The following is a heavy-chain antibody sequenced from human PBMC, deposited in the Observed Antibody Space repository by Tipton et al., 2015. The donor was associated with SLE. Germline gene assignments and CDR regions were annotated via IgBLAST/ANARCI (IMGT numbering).Heavy chain of an antibody. D-gene: IGHD3-22*01. CDR1: GYIFSHYG. CDR2: ISVDGGST. CDR3: ARDYDSSGFYYYYYGMDV. Sequence: QVQLVQSGAEVKKPGASVRVSCKASGYIFSHYGLSWMRQAPGQGLEWMGWISVDGGSTKYAQKFQGRVTMTTDTSTNTSYMELRSLRSDDTAVYYCARDYDSSGFYYYYYGMDVWGQGTKVTVSS. J-gene: IGHJ6*02. V-gene: IGHV1-18*01.